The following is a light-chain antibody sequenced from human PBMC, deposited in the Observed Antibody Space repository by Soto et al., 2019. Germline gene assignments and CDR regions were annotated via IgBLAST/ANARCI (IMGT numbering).Light chain of an antibody. J-gene: IGKJ4*01. V-gene: IGKV1-9*01. CDR3: QYLNSHPLS. Sequence: LTHSPGTLSASLGDRVTITCRASRGISSYLAWYQQKPGKAPKLLIYLASTLQSGVPSRFSGSGSGTDFSLTISSLQPEDVATYYCQYLNSHPLSFGGGTKVDIK. CDR2: LAS. CDR1: RGISSY.